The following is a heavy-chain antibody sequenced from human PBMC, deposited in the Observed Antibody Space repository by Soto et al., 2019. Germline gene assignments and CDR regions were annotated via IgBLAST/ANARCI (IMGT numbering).Heavy chain of an antibody. J-gene: IGHJ6*02. D-gene: IGHD2-15*01. CDR3: AREEGYCSGGSCYSGLGMDF. Sequence: QVQLVQSGAEVKKPGSSVKVSCKASGGTFSSYAISWVRQAPGQGLEWMGGIIPIFGTANYAQKFQGRVTITADKSTSTAYMEMSSLRSEDTAVYYCAREEGYCSGGSCYSGLGMDFWGQGTTVTVSS. CDR1: GGTFSSYA. CDR2: IIPIFGTA. V-gene: IGHV1-69*06.